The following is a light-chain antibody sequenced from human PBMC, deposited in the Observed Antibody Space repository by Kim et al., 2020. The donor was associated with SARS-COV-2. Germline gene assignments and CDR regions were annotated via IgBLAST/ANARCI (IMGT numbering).Light chain of an antibody. V-gene: IGKV3-15*01. CDR1: HSVSSN. Sequence: PGDRSTLPFWASHSVSSNLAWYQQKPDQAPRLLIYGASTRATGIPARFSGSGSETDFTLTITSLQSEDFAVYYCQEYSDWPRMFTFGQGTKVDIK. J-gene: IGKJ2*01. CDR3: QEYSDWPRMFT. CDR2: GAS.